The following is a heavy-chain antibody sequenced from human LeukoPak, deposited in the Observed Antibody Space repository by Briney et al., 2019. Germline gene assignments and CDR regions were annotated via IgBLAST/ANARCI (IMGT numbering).Heavy chain of an antibody. CDR1: GFTFSSYG. V-gene: IGHV3-33*01. D-gene: IGHD5-12*01. CDR3: ARDHYGGYAYSDY. J-gene: IGHJ4*02. Sequence: PGGSLRLSCVASGFTFSSYGMHWVRQAPRKGLEWVAVIWYDGTNKYYADSVKGRFTISRDNSKNTLYLQMNSLRAEDTAVYYCARDHYGGYAYSDYWGQGALVIVSS. CDR2: IWYDGTNK.